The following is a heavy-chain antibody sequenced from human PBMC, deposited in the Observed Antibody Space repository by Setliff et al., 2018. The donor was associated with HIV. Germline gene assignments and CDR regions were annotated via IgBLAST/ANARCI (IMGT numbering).Heavy chain of an antibody. Sequence: PSETLSLTCAVYGGSFSGYYWSWIRQPPGKGLEWIGEINHSGSTNYNPSLKSRVTISVDTSKNQFSLKLSSATATDTAVYYCARRSAGMYANSIDYWGQGTLVTVSS. CDR1: GGSFSGYY. CDR2: INHSGST. V-gene: IGHV4-34*01. CDR3: ARRSAGMYANSIDY. D-gene: IGHD2-8*01. J-gene: IGHJ4*02.